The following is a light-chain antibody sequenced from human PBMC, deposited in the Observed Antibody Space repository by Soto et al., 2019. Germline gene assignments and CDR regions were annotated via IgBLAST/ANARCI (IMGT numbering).Light chain of an antibody. J-gene: IGKJ1*01. CDR2: GAS. CDR3: QHYGSAPWT. CDR1: QSVTSSY. V-gene: IGKV3-20*01. Sequence: PGERATLSCRASQSVTSSYLAWYQQRPGRAPRLLIYGASSRATDIPDRLSGSGSGTDFTLTISRLEPEDFAVYYCQHYGSAPWTSGQGTKVDIK.